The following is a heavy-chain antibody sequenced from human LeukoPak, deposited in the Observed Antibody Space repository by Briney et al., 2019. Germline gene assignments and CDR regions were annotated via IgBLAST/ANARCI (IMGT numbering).Heavy chain of an antibody. D-gene: IGHD4-23*01. V-gene: IGHV3-15*01. J-gene: IGHJ4*02. CDR2: IKSKTDGGTT. CDR3: TTTRDYYGGNSVVFDY. Sequence: GGSLRLSCAASGFTFSNAWMSWVRQAPGKGLEWVGRIKSKTDGGTTDYAAPVKGRFTISRDDSKNTLYLQMNSLKTEDTAVYYCTTTRDYYGGNSVVFDYWGQGTLVTVSS. CDR1: GFTFSNAW.